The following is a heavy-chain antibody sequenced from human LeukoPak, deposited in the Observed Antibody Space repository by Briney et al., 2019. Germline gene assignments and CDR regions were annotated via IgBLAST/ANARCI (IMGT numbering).Heavy chain of an antibody. J-gene: IGHJ6*02. V-gene: IGHV3-21*01. CDR2: ISSSSSYI. Sequence: GESLKISCAASGFTFSSYSMNWVRQAPGKGLEWVSSISSSSSYIYYADSVKGRFTISRDNAKNSLYLQMNSLRAEDTAVYYCARDSTDGMDVWGQGTTVTVSS. CDR3: ARDSTDGMDV. CDR1: GFTFSSYS.